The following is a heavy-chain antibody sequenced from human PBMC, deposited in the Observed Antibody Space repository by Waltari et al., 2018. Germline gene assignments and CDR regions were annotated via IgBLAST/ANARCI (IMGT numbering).Heavy chain of an antibody. V-gene: IGHV4-61*02. CDR1: GGSISSGSYF. CDR3: ARDLGLDYGSGNYYRNWFDP. CDR2: IYTTGST. D-gene: IGHD3-10*01. J-gene: IGHJ5*02. Sequence: QVQLQDSGPGLVKPSQTLSLTCTVSGGSISSGSYFWSWIRQTAVKGLGWSGCIYTTGSTNYNPSFNSRVHISVDTSKNQFSLNLRSVTAADTAVYYCARDLGLDYGSGNYYRNWFDPWGQGTLVTVSS.